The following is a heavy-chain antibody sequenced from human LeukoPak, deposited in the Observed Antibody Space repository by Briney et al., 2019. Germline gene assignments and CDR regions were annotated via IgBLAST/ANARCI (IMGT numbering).Heavy chain of an antibody. V-gene: IGHV3-11*04. D-gene: IGHD2-15*01. CDR2: ISSSGSTI. CDR1: GFTFSDYY. CDR3: ARARGYCSGGSCYSNNWFDP. Sequence: GGSLRLSCAASGFTFSDYYMSWIRQAPGKGLEWVSYISSSGSTIYYADSVKGRFTISRDNAKNSLYLQMNSLRAEDTAVYYCARARGYCSGGSCYSNNWFDPWGPGTLVTVSS. J-gene: IGHJ5*02.